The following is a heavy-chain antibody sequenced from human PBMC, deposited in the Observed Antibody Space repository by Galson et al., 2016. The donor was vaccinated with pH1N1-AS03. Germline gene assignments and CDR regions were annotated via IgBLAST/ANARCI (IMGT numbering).Heavy chain of an antibody. CDR3: ARPRSTAVAGGIVY. D-gene: IGHD6-19*01. CDR1: GNTFSSNA. CDR2: TIPIFGTA. J-gene: IGHJ4*02. V-gene: IGHV1-69*13. Sequence: SVKVSCKASGNTFSSNAITWVRQAPGQGLEWVGGTIPIFGTANYAQKFQGRVTITADESTRTVYMELSSLRAEDTAVYYCARPRSTAVAGGIVYWGQGTLVTVSS.